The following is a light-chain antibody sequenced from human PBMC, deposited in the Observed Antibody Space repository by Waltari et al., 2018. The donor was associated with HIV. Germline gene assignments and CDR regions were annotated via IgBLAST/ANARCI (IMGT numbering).Light chain of an antibody. J-gene: IGLJ3*02. V-gene: IGLV1-40*01. Sequence: QSVLTHPPSVSGAPGQRVRISCTGTPFNIGAGHDVHWYQPIPGTAPKLLIFGNADAPSGGPDRFSSCQSGSSACLAVTGLQAEDVADYNWQSYDNRRRGVFGGGTKVTGL. CDR3: QSYDNRRRGV. CDR1: PFNIGAGHD. CDR2: GNA.